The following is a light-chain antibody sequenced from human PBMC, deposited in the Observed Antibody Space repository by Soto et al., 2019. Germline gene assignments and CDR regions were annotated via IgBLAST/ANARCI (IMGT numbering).Light chain of an antibody. V-gene: IGKV3-20*01. Sequence: EIVLTQSPGTLSLSPGERATLSCRASQSVSSNYLAWYQHRPGQAPRLLIYGASSSATGIPDRFSGSGSGTDFTLTISRLEPEDFAVYYCQQYATSPALTFGGGTKVDIK. CDR1: QSVSSNY. CDR2: GAS. CDR3: QQYATSPALT. J-gene: IGKJ4*01.